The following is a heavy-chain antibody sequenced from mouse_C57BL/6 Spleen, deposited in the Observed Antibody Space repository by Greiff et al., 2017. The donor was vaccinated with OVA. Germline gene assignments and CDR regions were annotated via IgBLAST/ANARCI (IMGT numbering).Heavy chain of an antibody. CDR1: GYTFTSYW. CDR3: ARGPRYYYGSSSFDY. D-gene: IGHD1-1*01. J-gene: IGHJ2*01. V-gene: IGHV1-52*01. Sequence: QVQLQQPGAELVRPGSSVKLSCKASGYTFTSYWMHWVKQRPIQGLEWIGNIDPSDSETHYNQKFKDKATLTVDKSSSTAYMQLSSLTSEDSAVYYCARGPRYYYGSSSFDYWGQGTTLTVSS. CDR2: IDPSDSET.